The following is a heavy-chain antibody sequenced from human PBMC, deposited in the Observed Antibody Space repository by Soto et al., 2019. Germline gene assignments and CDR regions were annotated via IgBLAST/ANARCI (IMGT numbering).Heavy chain of an antibody. V-gene: IGHV5-10-1*01. CDR3: ARHEDAPTSFDY. CDR1: GYSFTSYW. Sequence: GESLKISCKGSGYSFTSYWISWVRQMPGKGLEWMGRIDPSDSYTNYSPSFQGHVTISADKSISTAYLQWSSLKASDTAMYYCARHEDAPTSFDYWGQGTLVTVSS. J-gene: IGHJ4*02. CDR2: IDPSDSYT.